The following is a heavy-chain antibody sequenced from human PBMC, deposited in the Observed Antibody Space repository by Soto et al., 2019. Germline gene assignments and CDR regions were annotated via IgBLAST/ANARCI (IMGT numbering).Heavy chain of an antibody. Sequence: PSETLSLTCAISGDSVSSNSVTWNWIRQSPSRGLEWLGRTYYRSEWYSDYAVSVQSRVTINPDTSKNQFSLQLNSVTPEDTAVYYCVRLIGNSWLDSWGQGTLVTGSS. J-gene: IGHJ5*01. CDR3: VRLIGNSWLDS. CDR2: TYYRSEWYS. CDR1: GDSVSSNSVT. V-gene: IGHV6-1*01.